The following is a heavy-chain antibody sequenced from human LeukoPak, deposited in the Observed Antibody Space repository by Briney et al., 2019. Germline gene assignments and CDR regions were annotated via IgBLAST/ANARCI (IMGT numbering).Heavy chain of an antibody. CDR1: GGSISSYY. J-gene: IGHJ4*02. CDR2: IYYSGST. CDR3: ARAKPSGWFDY. V-gene: IGHV4-59*01. Sequence: SETLSLTCTVSGGSISSYYWSWIRQPPGKGLEWIGYIYYSGSTNYNPSLKSRVTISVDTSKNQSSLKLSSVTAAGTAVYYCARAKPSGWFDYWGQGTLVTVSS. D-gene: IGHD6-19*01.